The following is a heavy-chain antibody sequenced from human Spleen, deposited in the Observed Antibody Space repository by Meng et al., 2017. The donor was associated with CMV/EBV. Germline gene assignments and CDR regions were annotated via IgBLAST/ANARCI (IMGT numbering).Heavy chain of an antibody. CDR3: TRSGSFFDY. J-gene: IGHJ4*02. Sequence: GESLKISCAASGFTFSKYVMHWVRQAPGKGPEWVSSISSSSSYIYYGDSVKGRFTISRDNAKKSLFLHMDSLRVEDTAVYYCTRSGSFFDYWGQGALVTVSS. CDR2: ISSSSSYI. CDR1: GFTFSKYV. V-gene: IGHV3-21*01. D-gene: IGHD6-25*01.